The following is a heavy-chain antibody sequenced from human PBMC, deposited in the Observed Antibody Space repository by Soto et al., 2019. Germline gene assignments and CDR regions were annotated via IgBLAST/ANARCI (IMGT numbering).Heavy chain of an antibody. CDR3: ARIDGYSRHFDY. Sequence: QVQLVQSGAEVKKPGVSVNVSCKASGYTFTSYGINWVRQAPGQGLEWMGWISTYNGNTDYAQKFQGRVTMTTDTSTTTVYMELRSLRSDDTAVYFCARIDGYSRHFDYWGQGTLVTVSS. D-gene: IGHD6-13*01. J-gene: IGHJ4*02. V-gene: IGHV1-18*01. CDR2: ISTYNGNT. CDR1: GYTFTSYG.